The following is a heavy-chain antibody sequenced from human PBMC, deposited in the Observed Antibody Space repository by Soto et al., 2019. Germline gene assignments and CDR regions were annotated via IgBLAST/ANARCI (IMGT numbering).Heavy chain of an antibody. CDR1: GYTFTGYY. CDR3: ATKTQNGGSYCTPGLAF. CDR2: INPNSGGT. V-gene: IGHV1-2*02. D-gene: IGHD3-10*01. Sequence: ASVKVSCKASGYTFTGYYMHWVRQAPGQGLEWMGWINPNSGGTNYAQKFQGRVTITADESTSTAYMELSSLRSEDTAVYYCATKTQNGGSYCTPGLAFGGKGPLVPVSS. J-gene: IGHJ4*02.